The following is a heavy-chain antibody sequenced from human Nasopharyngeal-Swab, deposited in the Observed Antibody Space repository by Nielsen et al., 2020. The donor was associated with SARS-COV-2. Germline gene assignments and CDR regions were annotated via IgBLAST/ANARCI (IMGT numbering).Heavy chain of an antibody. D-gene: IGHD3-22*01. CDR2: INPSGGST. CDR3: ARDSSTYYYDSSGYFDY. CDR1: GYTFTSYY. V-gene: IGHV1-46*01. J-gene: IGHJ4*02. Sequence: ASVKVSCKASGYTFTSYYMHWVRQAPGQGLEWMGIINPSGGSTTYAQKFQGRVIMTRDTSTSTVYMELSSLRSEDTAVYYCARDSSTYYYDSSGYFDYWGQGTLATVSS.